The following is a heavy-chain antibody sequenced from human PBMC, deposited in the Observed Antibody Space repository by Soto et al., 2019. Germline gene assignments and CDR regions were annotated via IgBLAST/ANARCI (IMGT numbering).Heavy chain of an antibody. D-gene: IGHD4-17*01. J-gene: IGHJ4*02. CDR1: GGSISSYY. Sequence: PSETLSLTCTVSGGSISSYYWSWIRQPPGKGLEWIGYIYYSGSTNYNPSLKSRVTISVDTSKNQFSLKLSSVTAADTAVYYCGRHEKSTVVTPPDTWGPETLVTVSS. V-gene: IGHV4-59*08. CDR3: GRHEKSTVVTPPDT. CDR2: IYYSGST.